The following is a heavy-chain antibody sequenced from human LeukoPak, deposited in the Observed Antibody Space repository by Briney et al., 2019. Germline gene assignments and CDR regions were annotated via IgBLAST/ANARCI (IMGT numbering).Heavy chain of an antibody. D-gene: IGHD3-10*01. Sequence: PSETLSLTCTVSGGSISPYYWSWIRQPPGKGVECIGYIYHSGSTNYNPSLKSRLTISVDTSKNQFSLKLSSVIAADTAVYYCARVTLGFGAGFDYWGQGTLVTVSS. CDR2: IYHSGST. J-gene: IGHJ4*02. V-gene: IGHV4-59*01. CDR3: ARVTLGFGAGFDY. CDR1: GGSISPYY.